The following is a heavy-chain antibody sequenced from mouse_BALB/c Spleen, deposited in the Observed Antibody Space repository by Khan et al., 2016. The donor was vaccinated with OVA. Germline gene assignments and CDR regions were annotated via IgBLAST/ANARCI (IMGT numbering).Heavy chain of an antibody. Sequence: QVQLQQSGPELVKPGASVKISCKASGYTFTDNYINWVKQKPGQGLEWIGWIYPGSGNTKYNEKFKGKATLTVDTSSSKAYMHLSSLTSEGTAVYFCARGGYYESSCFDYWVQGTTLTVSS. D-gene: IGHD1-1*01. V-gene: IGHV1-84*02. CDR1: GYTFTDNY. CDR2: IYPGSGNT. CDR3: ARGGYYESSCFDY. J-gene: IGHJ2*01.